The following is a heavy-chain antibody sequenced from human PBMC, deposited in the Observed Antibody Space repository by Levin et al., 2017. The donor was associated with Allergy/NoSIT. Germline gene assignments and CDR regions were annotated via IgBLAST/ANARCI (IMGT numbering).Heavy chain of an antibody. Sequence: KAGGSLRLSCVASGITFSNAWLSWSRQAPGKGLEWVDRIKSKTDGGTVEYAAPVKGRFTISRDDSKNTLYLQMNSLQTEDTAVYFCTTYSSSWYYFDYWGQGTLVTVSS. CDR1: GITFSNAW. CDR3: TTYSSSWYYFDY. V-gene: IGHV3-15*01. CDR2: IKSKTDGGTV. D-gene: IGHD6-13*01. J-gene: IGHJ4*02.